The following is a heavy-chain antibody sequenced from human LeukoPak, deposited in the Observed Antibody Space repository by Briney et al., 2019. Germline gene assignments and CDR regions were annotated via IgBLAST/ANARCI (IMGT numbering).Heavy chain of an antibody. CDR3: ARVIDQTVAGTWFDP. V-gene: IGHV4-59*08. CDR1: GGSIRSYY. D-gene: IGHD6-19*01. J-gene: IGHJ5*02. CDR2: IYYGGST. Sequence: SETLSLTCTVSGGSIRSYYWSWIRQPPGKGLEWIGYIYYGGSTNYNPSLKSRVTISVDTSKNQFSLKLSSVTAADTAVYYCARVIDQTVAGTWFDPWGLGTVVTVSS.